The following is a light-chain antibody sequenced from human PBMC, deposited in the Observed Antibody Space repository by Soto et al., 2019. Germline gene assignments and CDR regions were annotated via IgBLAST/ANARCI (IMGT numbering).Light chain of an antibody. J-gene: IGKJ1*01. CDR2: KIS. CDR3: MQASELRT. CDR1: RSLVYSDGNTY. V-gene: IGKV2-24*01. Sequence: DIVLTQSPLSSPVTLGQPASISCRSSRSLVYSDGNTYLSWLQQRPGQPPRLLIYKISNRLSGVPDRISGSGGGTDFTLKISRVEAEDVGVYYCMQASELRTFGQGTKVEIK.